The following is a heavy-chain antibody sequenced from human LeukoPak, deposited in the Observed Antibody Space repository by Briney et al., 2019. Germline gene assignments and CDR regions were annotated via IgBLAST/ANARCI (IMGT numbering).Heavy chain of an antibody. CDR3: AREADYYDPFDI. J-gene: IGHJ3*02. Sequence: GGSRRLSCAASGFTVSNNYINCIRQAPGKGLEWVSAISGSGSSGGSTYYADSVKGRFTISRDNSKNTLYLQMNSLRAEDTAVYYCAREADYYDPFDIWGQGTMVTVSS. D-gene: IGHD3-10*01. CDR1: GFTVSNNY. V-gene: IGHV3-23*01. CDR2: ISGSGSSGGST.